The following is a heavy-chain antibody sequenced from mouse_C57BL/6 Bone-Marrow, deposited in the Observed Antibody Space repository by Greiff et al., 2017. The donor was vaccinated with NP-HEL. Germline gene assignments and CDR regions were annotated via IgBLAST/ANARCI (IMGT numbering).Heavy chain of an antibody. J-gene: IGHJ1*03. CDR3: AGGGPYAYPSVWSIDV. CDR2: IYPGSGNT. D-gene: IGHD6-5*01. CDR1: GYTFTDYY. Sequence: VQLQQSGAELVRPGASVKLSCKASGYTFTDYYINWVKQRPGQGLEWIARIYPGSGNTYYNEKFKGKATLTADKSSSTAYMQLSSLTSEDSAVFYCAGGGPYAYPSVWSIDVWGKGTTVTVSS. V-gene: IGHV1-76*01.